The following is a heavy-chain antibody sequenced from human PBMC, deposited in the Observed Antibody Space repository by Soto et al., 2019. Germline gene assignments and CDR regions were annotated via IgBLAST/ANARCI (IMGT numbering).Heavy chain of an antibody. D-gene: IGHD5-18*01. J-gene: IGHJ6*02. Sequence: GGSLRLSCAASGFTFRGYGMHWVRQAPGRGLEWVALISYDGSIKYYADSVRGLFTISRDNSKNTLYLQMNSLRAEDTAVYYCANSEYSRYKNIDVWGQGTTVTVSS. V-gene: IGHV3-30*18. CDR3: ANSEYSRYKNIDV. CDR1: GFTFRGYG. CDR2: ISYDGSIK.